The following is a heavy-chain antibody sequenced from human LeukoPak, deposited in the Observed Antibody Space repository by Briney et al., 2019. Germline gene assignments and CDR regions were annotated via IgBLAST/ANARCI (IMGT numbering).Heavy chain of an antibody. CDR2: IYYSGST. D-gene: IGHD1-1*01. CDR1: GGSISSYY. V-gene: IGHV4-59*01. CDR3: ARDLELERDRWNYFES. J-gene: IGHJ4*02. Sequence: SETLSLACTVSGGSISSYYWNWIRQPPGKGLEWIGYIYYSGSTNYNPSLKSRVTISVDTSKNQFSLKLSSVTAADTAVYYCARDLELERDRWNYFESWGQGTLVTVSS.